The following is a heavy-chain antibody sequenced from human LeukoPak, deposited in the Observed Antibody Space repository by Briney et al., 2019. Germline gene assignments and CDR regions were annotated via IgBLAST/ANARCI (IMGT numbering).Heavy chain of an antibody. CDR3: AKDASSWYDYFDY. D-gene: IGHD6-13*01. CDR1: GFTFDDYA. J-gene: IGHJ4*02. V-gene: IGHV3-9*03. Sequence: GGSLRLSCAASGFTFDDYAMHWVRQAPGKGLEWVSGISWNSGSIGYADSVKGRFTISRDNAKNSLYLQMNSLRAEDMALYYCAKDASSWYDYFDYWGQGTLVTVSS. CDR2: ISWNSGSI.